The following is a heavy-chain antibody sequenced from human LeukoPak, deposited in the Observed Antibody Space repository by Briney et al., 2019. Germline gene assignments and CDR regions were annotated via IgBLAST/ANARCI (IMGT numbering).Heavy chain of an antibody. Sequence: SETLSLTCAVYGGSFSGYYWSWIRQHPEKGLEWIGYVYYNGGTNYNPSLKSRVTMSVDTSKNQFSLKLSSVTAADTAVYYCARGTGSGYYYRYFDYWGQGTLVTVSS. CDR1: GGSFSGYY. D-gene: IGHD3-22*01. V-gene: IGHV4-34*01. J-gene: IGHJ4*02. CDR3: ARGTGSGYYYRYFDY. CDR2: VYYNGGT.